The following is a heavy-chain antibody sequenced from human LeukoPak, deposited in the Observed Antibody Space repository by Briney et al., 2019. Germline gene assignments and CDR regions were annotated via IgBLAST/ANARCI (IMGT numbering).Heavy chain of an antibody. CDR3: ARDSTYYYDSSAPRDAFDI. CDR2: ISSSSSTI. V-gene: IGHV3-48*04. CDR1: GFTFSSYS. Sequence: GRSLRLSCAASGFTFSSYSMNWVRQAPGKGLEWVSYISSSSSTIYYADSVKGRFTISRDNAKNSLYLQMNSLRAEDTAVYYCARDSTYYYDSSAPRDAFDIWGQGTMVTVSS. J-gene: IGHJ3*02. D-gene: IGHD3-22*01.